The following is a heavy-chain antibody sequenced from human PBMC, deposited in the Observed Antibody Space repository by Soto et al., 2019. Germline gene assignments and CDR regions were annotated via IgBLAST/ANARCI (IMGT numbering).Heavy chain of an antibody. CDR3: ARWVGNGYLDF. J-gene: IGHJ4*02. CDR2: ISSSSTYI. Sequence: GGSLGLSCAASGFTFSDYYMSWIRQAPGKGLEWVSYISSSSTYINYADSVKGRFTISRDNAKNSLYLPMNSLRAEDTAVYYCARWVGNGYLDFWGQGTLVTVSS. D-gene: IGHD2-8*01. CDR1: GFTFSDYY. V-gene: IGHV3-11*03.